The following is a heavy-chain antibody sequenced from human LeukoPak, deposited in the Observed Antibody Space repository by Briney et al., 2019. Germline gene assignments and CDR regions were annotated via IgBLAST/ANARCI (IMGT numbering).Heavy chain of an antibody. D-gene: IGHD3-10*01. CDR2: IIPILGIA. V-gene: IGHV1-69*04. J-gene: IGHJ4*02. CDR1: GGTFSSYA. Sequence: ASVKVSCKASGGTFSSYAISWVRQAPGQGLEWMGRIIPILGIANYAQKFQGRVTITADKSTSTAYMEPSSLRSEDTAVYYCARRRSGSCYTGFDYWGQGTLVTVSS. CDR3: ARRRSGSCYTGFDY.